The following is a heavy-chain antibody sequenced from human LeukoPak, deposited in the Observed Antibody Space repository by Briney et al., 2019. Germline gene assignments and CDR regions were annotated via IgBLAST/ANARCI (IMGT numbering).Heavy chain of an antibody. Sequence: GGSLRLSCVASGFTFSNYAMSWVRQAPGKGLEWVGRIKSKTYGGTTVYAGPVKGRFTISRDDSKNTLFLQMNSLKTEDTAVYYCTTPFTMVRGIIIHFDYWGQGTLVTVSS. D-gene: IGHD3-10*01. V-gene: IGHV3-15*01. CDR3: TTPFTMVRGIIIHFDY. CDR2: IKSKTYGGTT. CDR1: GFTFSNYA. J-gene: IGHJ4*02.